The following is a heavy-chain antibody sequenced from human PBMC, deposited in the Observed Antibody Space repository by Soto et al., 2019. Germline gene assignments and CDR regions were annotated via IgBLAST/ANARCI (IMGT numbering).Heavy chain of an antibody. Sequence: GSVRLSCXASGFSFRNARLSWVRQAPGKGLEWVGHIKSQGDGGTRDYAAPVKGRFTISRDDSKNTLFLQMNSLKNEDTAVYFCTTDLQAYCDGTTCYAGNYYYDDMDVWGQGTTVTVS. D-gene: IGHD2-2*01. CDR1: GFSFRNAR. J-gene: IGHJ6*02. CDR3: TTDLQAYCDGTTCYAGNYYYDDMDV. V-gene: IGHV3-15*01. CDR2: IKSQGDGGTR.